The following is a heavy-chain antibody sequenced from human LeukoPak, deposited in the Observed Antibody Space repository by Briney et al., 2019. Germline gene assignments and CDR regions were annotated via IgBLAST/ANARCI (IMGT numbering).Heavy chain of an antibody. CDR3: ARDPQAIIGAGAFDI. Sequence: GGSLRLSCAASGFTVSSNYMSWVRQAPGKGLEWVSVIYSGGSTYYADSVKGRFTISRDNSKNTLYLQMNSLRAEDTAVYYCARDPQAIIGAGAFDIWGQGTMVTVSS. D-gene: IGHD6-25*01. CDR2: IYSGGST. V-gene: IGHV3-53*01. J-gene: IGHJ3*02. CDR1: GFTVSSNY.